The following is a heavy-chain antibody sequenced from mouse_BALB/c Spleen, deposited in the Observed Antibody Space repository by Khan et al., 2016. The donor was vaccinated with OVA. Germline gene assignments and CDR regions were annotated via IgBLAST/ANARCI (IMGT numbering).Heavy chain of an antibody. CDR3: ARSYYYDSSTCVAD. Sequence: QVQLQQPGAELVKPGASVKLSCKASGYTFSSYWMHWVKQRPGQGLEWIGEIDPSDSHTNYNQKFKGKATLNVDKSSSTAYMHLSSLASEDSAVYYCARSYYYDSSTCVADWGQGTLVTVSA. CDR1: GYTFSSYW. V-gene: IGHV1-69*02. D-gene: IGHD1-1*01. J-gene: IGHJ3*01. CDR2: IDPSDSHT.